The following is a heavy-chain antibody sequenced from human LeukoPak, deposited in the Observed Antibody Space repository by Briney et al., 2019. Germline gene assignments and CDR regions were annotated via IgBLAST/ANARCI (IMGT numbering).Heavy chain of an antibody. J-gene: IGHJ5*02. CDR3: ASSGAPSNYDWFDP. V-gene: IGHV4-59*01. CDR1: GGSISSYY. Sequence: PSETLSLTCTVSGGSISSYYWSWIRQLPGKGLEWIGYIYYSGSTNYNPSLKSRVTISVDTSKNQFSLKLSSVTAADTAVYYCASSGAPSNYDWFDPWGQGTLVTVSS. CDR2: IYYSGST. D-gene: IGHD4-11*01.